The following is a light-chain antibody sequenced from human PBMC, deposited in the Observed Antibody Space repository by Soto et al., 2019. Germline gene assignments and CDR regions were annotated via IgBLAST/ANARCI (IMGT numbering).Light chain of an antibody. V-gene: IGLV2-14*01. CDR2: DVS. J-gene: IGLJ2*01. CDR1: SSDVGGYNY. Sequence: QSALTQPASVSGSPGQSITISCTGTSSDVGGYNYVSWYQQHPGKAPKLMIYDVSNRPSGVSNRFSGSKSGNTASLTISGLQAEDEADYSCSSYTCSSTPYVVFGGGTKLTVL. CDR3: SSYTCSSTPYVV.